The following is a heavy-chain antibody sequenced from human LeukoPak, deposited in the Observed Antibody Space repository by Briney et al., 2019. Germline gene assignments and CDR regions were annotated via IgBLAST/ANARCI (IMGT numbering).Heavy chain of an antibody. CDR2: ISSSGSTI. CDR1: GFTFSSYE. CDR3: AKDRVVATIRDYFDY. J-gene: IGHJ4*02. D-gene: IGHD5-12*01. Sequence: GGSLRLSCVASGFTFSSYEMNWVRQAPGKGLEWVSYISSSGSTIYYADSVKGRFTISRDNSKNTLYLQMNSLRAEDTAVYYCAKDRVVATIRDYFDYWGQGTLVTVSS. V-gene: IGHV3-48*03.